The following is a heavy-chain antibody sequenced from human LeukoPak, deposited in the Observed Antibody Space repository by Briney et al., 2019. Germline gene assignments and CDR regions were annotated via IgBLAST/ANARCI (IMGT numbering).Heavy chain of an antibody. J-gene: IGHJ3*02. CDR2: IYYRGST. CDR1: GGSISSYY. D-gene: IGHD4-17*01. Sequence: SETLSLTCTVSGGSISSYYWSWIRQPPGKGLEWIGYIYYRGSTHYNPSLKSRVTTSVDTSNNQFSLKLSSVTAPDTAVYYCARRTVTTNAFDIWRQGTMVTVSS. CDR3: ARRTVTTNAFDI. V-gene: IGHV4-59*01.